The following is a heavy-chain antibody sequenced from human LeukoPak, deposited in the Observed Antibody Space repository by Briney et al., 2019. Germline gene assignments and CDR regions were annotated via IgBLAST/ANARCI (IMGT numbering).Heavy chain of an antibody. D-gene: IGHD3-10*01. J-gene: IGHJ4*02. V-gene: IGHV3-21*01. CDR3: ARDARGSGSSHFDY. Sequence: TNWVRQAPGKGLEWVSSISSSSSYIYYADSVKGRFTISRDNAKNSLYLQMNSLRAEDTAVYYCARDARGSGSSHFDYWGQGTLVTVSS. CDR2: ISSSSSYI.